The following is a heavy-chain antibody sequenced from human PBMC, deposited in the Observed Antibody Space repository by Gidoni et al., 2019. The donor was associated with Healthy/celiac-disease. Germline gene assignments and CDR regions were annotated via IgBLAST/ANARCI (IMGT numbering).Heavy chain of an antibody. CDR3: ARDRAPITMIVFDY. J-gene: IGHJ4*02. D-gene: IGHD3-22*01. Sequence: EVQLVESGGGLVKPGGSLRLSCAASGFTFRSYSMNWVRQAPGKGLEWVSSISSSSSYIYYADSVKGRFTISRDNAKNSLYLQMNSLRAEDTAVYYCARDRAPITMIVFDYWGQGTLVTVSS. CDR2: ISSSSSYI. V-gene: IGHV3-21*01. CDR1: GFTFRSYS.